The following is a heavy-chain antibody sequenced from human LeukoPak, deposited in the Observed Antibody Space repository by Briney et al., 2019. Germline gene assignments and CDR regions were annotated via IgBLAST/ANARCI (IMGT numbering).Heavy chain of an antibody. D-gene: IGHD2-15*01. CDR2: ISAYNGNT. Sequence: ASVKVSCKASGYIFTSYGISWVRQAPGQGLEWMGWISAYNGNTNYAQKLQGRVTMTTDTSTSTAYMELRSLRSEDTAVYYCARGGPLYCSGGSCSLPDYWGQGTLVTVSS. J-gene: IGHJ4*02. CDR1: GYIFTSYG. V-gene: IGHV1-18*01. CDR3: ARGGPLYCSGGSCSLPDY.